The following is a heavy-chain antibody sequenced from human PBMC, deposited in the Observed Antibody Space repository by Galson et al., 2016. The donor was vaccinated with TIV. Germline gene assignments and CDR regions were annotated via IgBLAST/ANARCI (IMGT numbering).Heavy chain of an antibody. D-gene: IGHD3-10*01. V-gene: IGHV1-69*13. CDR2: IIPMFPV. J-gene: IGHJ4*02. CDR1: GGTSNSYA. Sequence: SVKVSCKASGGTSNSYAFSWVRQAPGQGLEWMGGIIPMFPVKYGLKFQDRVTFTVHESTSTAYMELSSLRSEDTAVYFCACNPYFDLRTNHFDFWGQGTLVTVSS. CDR3: ACNPYFDLRTNHFDF.